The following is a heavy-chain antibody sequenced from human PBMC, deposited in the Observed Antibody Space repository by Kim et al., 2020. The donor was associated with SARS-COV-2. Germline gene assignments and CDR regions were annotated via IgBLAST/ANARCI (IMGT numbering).Heavy chain of an antibody. Sequence: GGSLRLSCAASGFTFSDYYMSWIRQAPGKGLEWVSYISSSGSTIYYADSVKGRFTISRDNAKNSLYLQMNSLRAEDTAVYYCAGFKGIAVAGYYYYYGMDVWGQGTTVTVSS. CDR2: ISSSGSTI. CDR3: AGFKGIAVAGYYYYYGMDV. CDR1: GFTFSDYY. D-gene: IGHD6-19*01. J-gene: IGHJ6*02. V-gene: IGHV3-11*04.